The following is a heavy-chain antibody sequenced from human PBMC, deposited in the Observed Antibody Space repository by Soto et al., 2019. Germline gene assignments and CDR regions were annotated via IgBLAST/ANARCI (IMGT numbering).Heavy chain of an antibody. CDR2: ISFDGGTK. J-gene: IGHJ3*02. V-gene: IGHV3-30-3*01. D-gene: IGHD6-13*01. CDR3: ARRAAADVLSVAFDM. Sequence: QEHLVESGGGVVQPGRSLRLSCAASGFTFSNYAIHWVRQAPGKGLEWVALISFDGGTKYYADSVKGRFTLSRDNSKXXXXVEMNSLRDDDSAVYYCARRAAADVLSVAFDMWGHGTMVIVSS. CDR1: GFTFSNYA.